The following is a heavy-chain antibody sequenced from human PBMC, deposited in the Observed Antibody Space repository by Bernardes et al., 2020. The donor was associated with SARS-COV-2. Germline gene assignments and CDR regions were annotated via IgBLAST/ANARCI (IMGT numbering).Heavy chain of an antibody. CDR1: GFTFSSYA. CDR3: AKVLPQYQLVDYYYYGMDV. D-gene: IGHD2-2*01. V-gene: IGHV3-23*01. J-gene: IGHJ6*02. CDR2: ISGSGGST. Sequence: GGSLRLSCAASGFTFSSYAMSWVRQAPGKGLEWVSGISGSGGSTYYADSVKGRFTISRDNSKNTLYLQMNSLRAEDTAVYYCAKVLPQYQLVDYYYYGMDVWGQGTTVTVSS.